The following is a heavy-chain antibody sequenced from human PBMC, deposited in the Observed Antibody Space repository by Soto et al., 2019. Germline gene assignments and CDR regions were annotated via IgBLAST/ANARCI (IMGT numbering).Heavy chain of an antibody. D-gene: IGHD2-8*01. CDR1: CGSISDDTYY. J-gene: IGHJ5*02. V-gene: IGHV4-39*01. CDR3: ARLDGPSPGCVPLDP. CDR2: IYYSGTS. Sequence: SETLSLTCTVSCGSISDDTYYCGWIRQPPGKGLEWIGSIYYSGTSSYNPSLESRVTMSVDTSKKQLSLRLRSVTATDTAVYYSARLDGPSPGCVPLDPRDPGNLVTVSS.